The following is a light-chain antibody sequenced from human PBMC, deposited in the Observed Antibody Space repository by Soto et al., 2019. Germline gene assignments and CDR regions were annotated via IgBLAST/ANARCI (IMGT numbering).Light chain of an antibody. CDR2: DAS. Sequence: VMTQSSATLSVCPGVRATLSCWASETVATDLAWYQQKRGQAPRLLISDASTRAAGISDRFRGSGSGIEFTLTIRSLRSEDSAIYYCQQYFEWPPMTFGQGTKVEI. V-gene: IGKV3-15*01. CDR1: ETVATD. CDR3: QQYFEWPPMT. J-gene: IGKJ1*01.